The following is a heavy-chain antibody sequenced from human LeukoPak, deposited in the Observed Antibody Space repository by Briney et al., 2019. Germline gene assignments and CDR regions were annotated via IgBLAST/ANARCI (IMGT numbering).Heavy chain of an antibody. V-gene: IGHV4-34*01. CDR2: INHSGST. CDR1: GGSFSGYY. Sequence: SGTLSLTCAVYGGSFSGYYWSWIRQPPGKGLEWIGEINHSGSTNYNPSLKSRVTISVDTSKNQFSLKLSSVTAADTAVYYCARKIYRGLRAAAAGFFDSWGQGTLVPVSS. D-gene: IGHD6-13*01. J-gene: IGHJ4*02. CDR3: ARKIYRGLRAAAAGFFDS.